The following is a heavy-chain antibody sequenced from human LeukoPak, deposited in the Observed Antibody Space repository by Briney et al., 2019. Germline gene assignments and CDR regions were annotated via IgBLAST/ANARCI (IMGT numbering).Heavy chain of an antibody. CDR3: AKDRRFRITMVRGVSDY. D-gene: IGHD3-10*01. CDR1: GFTFSSYA. CDR2: ISGSGGST. Sequence: AGGSLRLSCAASGFTFSSYAMNWVRQAPGKGLEWVSAISGSGGSTYYADSVKGRFTISRDNSKNTLYLQMNSLRAEDTAVYYCAKDRRFRITMVRGVSDYWGQGTLVTVSS. J-gene: IGHJ4*02. V-gene: IGHV3-23*01.